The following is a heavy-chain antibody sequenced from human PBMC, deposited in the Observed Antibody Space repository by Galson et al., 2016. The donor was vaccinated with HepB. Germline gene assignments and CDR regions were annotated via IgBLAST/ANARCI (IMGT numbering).Heavy chain of an antibody. Sequence: SLRLSCAASGFSLSGSTVCWVRQVSGKGLEWVGRIRNKGYNYATAFAPSLEGRFSVSRDDSKNTAYLQMNSLKAGDTAMYYCTAGMPGNWYFDPWGRGTLVTVSS. V-gene: IGHV3-73*01. CDR3: TAGMPGNWYFDP. D-gene: IGHD2-2*01. CDR2: IRNKGYNYAT. J-gene: IGHJ2*01. CDR1: GFSLSGST.